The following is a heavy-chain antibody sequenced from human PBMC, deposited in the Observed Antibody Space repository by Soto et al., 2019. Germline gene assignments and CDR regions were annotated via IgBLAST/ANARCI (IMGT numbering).Heavy chain of an antibody. CDR2: IIPIFHSA. D-gene: IGHD3-10*01. CDR1: GDNFNNFG. V-gene: IGHV1-69*12. J-gene: IGHJ5*02. Sequence: QVQLVQSGAEVKKPGSSVKVSCKTSGDNFNNFGITWVRQAPGQGLEWIGGIIPIFHSASYAQTFRGRVTITADDSTRTAYMELSSLRSDDTAVYYCARVPSMVRGWDDFDPWGQGTLVTVSS. CDR3: ARVPSMVRGWDDFDP.